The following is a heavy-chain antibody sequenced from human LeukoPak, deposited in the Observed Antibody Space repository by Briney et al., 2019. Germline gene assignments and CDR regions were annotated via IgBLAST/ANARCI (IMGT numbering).Heavy chain of an antibody. CDR1: GFTFSSYS. D-gene: IGHD6-13*01. V-gene: IGHV3-21*01. Sequence: GGSLRLSCAASGFTFSSYSMNWVRQAPGKGLEWVSSIGSSSSYIYYADSVKGRFTISRDNAKNSLYLQMNSLRAEDTAVYYCARDGHIIAPPGTELKLFDYWGQGTLVTVSS. CDR2: IGSSSSYI. CDR3: ARDGHIIAPPGTELKLFDY. J-gene: IGHJ4*02.